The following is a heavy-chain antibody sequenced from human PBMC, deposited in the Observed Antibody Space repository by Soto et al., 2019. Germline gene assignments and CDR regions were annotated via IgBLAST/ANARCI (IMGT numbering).Heavy chain of an antibody. J-gene: IGHJ4*02. CDR2: INHSGST. D-gene: IGHD6-19*01. CDR3: ARGRVSSGWYRDY. CDR1: GGSFSGYY. Sequence: TLSLTCTVYGGSFSGYYWSWIRQPPGKGLEWIGEINHSGSTNYNPSLKSRVTISVGTSKNQFSLKLNSVTAADTAVYFCARGRVSSGWYRDYWGQGTLVTVSS. V-gene: IGHV4-34*01.